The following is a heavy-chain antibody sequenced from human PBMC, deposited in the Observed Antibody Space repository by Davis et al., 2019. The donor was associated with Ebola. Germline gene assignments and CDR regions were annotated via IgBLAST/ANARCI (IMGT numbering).Heavy chain of an antibody. CDR2: LNPKSGGT. CDR1: GYTFIDNY. V-gene: IGHV1-2*04. J-gene: IGHJ6*03. D-gene: IGHD2-8*01. Sequence: AASVKVPCKASGYTFIDNYIHWMRPAPFQGPEWMGWLNPKSGGTKYAQRFQDWVTMTRDTSITTAYVELSGLTSDDTAIYYCARALSATYDYYVDVWGKGTAVTVSS. CDR3: ARALSATYDYYVDV.